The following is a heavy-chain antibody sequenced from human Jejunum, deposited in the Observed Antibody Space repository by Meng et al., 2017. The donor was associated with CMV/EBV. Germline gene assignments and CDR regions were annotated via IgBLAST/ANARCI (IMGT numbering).Heavy chain of an antibody. V-gene: IGHV3-72*01. CDR2: IKKRANHYIT. D-gene: IGHD3-10*01. CDR3: GRDSMKGGGFDC. Sequence: MRGVRPAPGKGMEWVARIKKRANHYITEYAASVRGRFTISRDDSKNSLYLEVNSLQTEDTALYYCGRDSMKGGGFDCWGQGVLVTVSS. J-gene: IGHJ4*02.